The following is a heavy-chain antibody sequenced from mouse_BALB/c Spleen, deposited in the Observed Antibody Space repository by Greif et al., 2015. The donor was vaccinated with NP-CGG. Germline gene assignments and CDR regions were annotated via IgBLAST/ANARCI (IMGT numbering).Heavy chain of an antibody. J-gene: IGHJ4*01. CDR1: GFNIKDTY. Sequence: VQLQQSGAELVKPGASVKLSCTASGFNIKDTYIHWVKQRPEQGLEWIGRIDPANGDTKYDPRFQGKATITTDTSSNTAYLQASSLTSEDTAVYYCARVRVYAMDYWGQGTSVTVSS. V-gene: IGHV14-3*02. CDR2: IDPANGDT. CDR3: ARVRVYAMDY.